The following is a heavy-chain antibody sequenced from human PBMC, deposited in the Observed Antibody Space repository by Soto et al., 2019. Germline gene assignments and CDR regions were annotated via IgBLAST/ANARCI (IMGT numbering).Heavy chain of an antibody. D-gene: IGHD2-2*01. V-gene: IGHV3-23*01. CDR3: ARGGCSSTSCFITNYYYYGMDV. CDR1: GFTFSSYA. CDR2: ISGSGGST. Sequence: GGSLRLSCAASGFTFSSYAMSWVRQAPGKGLEWVSAISGSGGSTYYADSVKGRFTISRDNSKNTLYLQMNSLRAEDTAVYYCARGGCSSTSCFITNYYYYGMDVWGQGTTVTVSS. J-gene: IGHJ6*02.